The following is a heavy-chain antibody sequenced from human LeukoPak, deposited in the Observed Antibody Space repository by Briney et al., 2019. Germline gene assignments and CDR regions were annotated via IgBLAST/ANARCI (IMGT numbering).Heavy chain of an antibody. D-gene: IGHD6-19*01. CDR2: VHYSGST. CDR1: SGATSNYY. J-gene: IGHJ6*02. Sequence: PSETLSLTCTTSSGATSNYYWNWIRQPPGKGLEWIGYVHYSGSTRFNPSLKSRVTISVDTSNNQFSLKLSSVTAADTAVYYCACSMSSDWNYYTAMDVWGQGTTVTVSS. CDR3: ACSMSSDWNYYTAMDV. V-gene: IGHV4-59*12.